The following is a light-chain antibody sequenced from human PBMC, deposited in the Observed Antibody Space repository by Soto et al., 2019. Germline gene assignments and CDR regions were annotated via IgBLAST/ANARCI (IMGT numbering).Light chain of an antibody. Sequence: EIVMTQSPATLSVSPGERATLSCRASQSVSSNLAWYQQKPDQDPSLLIYGASTRATGIPARFSGSGSGTEFTLTISSLQSEDFAVYSCQQYNNWPVTFGGGTKLEIK. J-gene: IGKJ4*01. CDR3: QQYNNWPVT. CDR1: QSVSSN. V-gene: IGKV3-15*01. CDR2: GAS.